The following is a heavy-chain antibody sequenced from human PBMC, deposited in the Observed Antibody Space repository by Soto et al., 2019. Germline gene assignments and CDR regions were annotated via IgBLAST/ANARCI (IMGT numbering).Heavy chain of an antibody. CDR2: IYYSGST. CDR1: DGSISSGGYC. J-gene: IGHJ6*02. V-gene: IGHV4-31*03. Sequence: SETLSLTCTVADGSISSGGYCWNWNSQHPGKGLEWIGYIYYSGSTYYNPSLESRVTISVDASKNDFSLKVTSATVADTAIYYCARLGGYCDRTGCYGYYALDVWGHGTTVTVSS. CDR3: ARLGGYCDRTGCYGYYALDV. D-gene: IGHD2-15*01.